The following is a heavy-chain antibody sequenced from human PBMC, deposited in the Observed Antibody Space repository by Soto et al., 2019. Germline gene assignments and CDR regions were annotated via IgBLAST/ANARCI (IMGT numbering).Heavy chain of an antibody. D-gene: IGHD4-17*01. Sequence: SETLSLTCAVYGGSFGGYYWSWIRQPPGKGLEWIGEINHSGSTNYNPSLKSRVTISVDTSKNQFSLKLSSVTAADTAVYYCARVNTVTYFDYWGQGTLVTVSS. CDR3: ARVNTVTYFDY. CDR2: INHSGST. CDR1: GGSFGGYY. J-gene: IGHJ4*02. V-gene: IGHV4-34*01.